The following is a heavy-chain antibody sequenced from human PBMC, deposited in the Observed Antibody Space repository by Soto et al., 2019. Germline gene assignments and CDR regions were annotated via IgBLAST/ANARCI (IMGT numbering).Heavy chain of an antibody. V-gene: IGHV4-59*01. Sequence: PSETLSLTCAVYGGSFSGYYWSWIRQPPGKGLEWIGYIYYSGSTNYNPSLKSRVTISVDTSKNQFSLKLSSVTAADTAVYYCARARIVGATHYYYGMDVWGQGTTVTVSS. CDR2: IYYSGST. J-gene: IGHJ6*02. D-gene: IGHD1-26*01. CDR3: ARARIVGATHYYYGMDV. CDR1: GGSFSGYY.